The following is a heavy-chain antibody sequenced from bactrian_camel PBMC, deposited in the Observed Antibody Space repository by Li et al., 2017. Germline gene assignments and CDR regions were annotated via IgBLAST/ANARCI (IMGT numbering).Heavy chain of an antibody. V-gene: IGHV3-2*01. J-gene: IGHJ4*01. D-gene: IGHD6*01. CDR3: GTRYPGSWYRTY. Sequence: QVQLVESGGGLVQPGGSLRLSCAASGFTFSSHIMSWVRQAPGKGLEWVSSIYSDGSNTYYADFVKGRFSISRNDLNDTTYLQMNNVKSDDTALYYCGTRYPGSWYRTYWGQGTQVTVS. CDR1: GFTFSSHI. CDR2: IYSDGSNT.